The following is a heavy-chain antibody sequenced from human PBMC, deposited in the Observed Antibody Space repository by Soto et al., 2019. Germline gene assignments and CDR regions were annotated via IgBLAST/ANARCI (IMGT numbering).Heavy chain of an antibody. V-gene: IGHV1-46*01. CDR2: INPAGGST. D-gene: IGHD2-21*02. CDR1: GYTFTGYY. J-gene: IGHJ3*02. CDR3: ARDIAYCGGDCYSAPHAFDI. Sequence: ASVKVSCKASGYTFTGYYMHWVRQAPGQGLEWMGIINPAGGSTNYAQKFQGRVTMTRDTSTSTVYMQLSSLRSEDTAVYYCARDIAYCGGDCYSAPHAFDIWGQGTMVTVSS.